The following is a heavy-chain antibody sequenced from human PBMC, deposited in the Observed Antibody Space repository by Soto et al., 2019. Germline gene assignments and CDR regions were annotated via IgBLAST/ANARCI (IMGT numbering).Heavy chain of an antibody. Sequence: QVQLVQSGAEVKKPGASVKISCKASGYIFSSYYMHWVRQAPGQGLEWMGTINPSGDSTSYAQKCQGRGTMTRDTSTSTGYMELSSRRFEDTAGYYWARDLLASKVVLSVTHNWFDPWGQGTLVTVSS. CDR3: ARDLLASKVVLSVTHNWFDP. D-gene: IGHD2-15*01. CDR1: GYIFSSYY. J-gene: IGHJ5*02. V-gene: IGHV1-46*01. CDR2: INPSGDST.